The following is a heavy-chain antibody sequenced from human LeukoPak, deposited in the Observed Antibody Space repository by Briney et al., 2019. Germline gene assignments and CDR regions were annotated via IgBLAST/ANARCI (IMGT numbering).Heavy chain of an antibody. CDR1: GFTFSTYA. V-gene: IGHV3-64*02. Sequence: PGGSLRLSCAASGFTFSTYAMHWVRQAPGKGLEYVSAIGTNGGNTYYADSVRGRFIISRDNSKNTLFLQMGSLRADDMAVYYCARWGSTSCYDYWGQGTLVTVSS. CDR2: IGTNGGNT. CDR3: ARWGSTSCYDY. D-gene: IGHD2-2*01. J-gene: IGHJ4*02.